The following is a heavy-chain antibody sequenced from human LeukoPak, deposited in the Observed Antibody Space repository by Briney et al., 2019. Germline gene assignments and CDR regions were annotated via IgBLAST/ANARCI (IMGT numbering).Heavy chain of an antibody. CDR1: GGTFSSYA. CDR3: ARVLWFGELSHFDY. D-gene: IGHD3-10*01. CDR2: IIPIFGTA. Sequence: ASVKVPCKASGGTFSSYAISWVRQAPGQGLEWMGGIIPIFGTANYAQKFQGRVTITADESTSTAYMELSSLRSEDTAVYYCARVLWFGELSHFDYWGQGTLVTVSS. V-gene: IGHV1-69*13. J-gene: IGHJ4*02.